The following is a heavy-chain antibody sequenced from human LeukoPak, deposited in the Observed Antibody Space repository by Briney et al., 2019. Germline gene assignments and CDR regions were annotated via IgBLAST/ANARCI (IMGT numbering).Heavy chain of an antibody. Sequence: PSETLSLTCTVSGGSISSYYWSWIRQPPGKGLEWIGYIYYSGSTNYNPSLKSRVTISVDTSKNQFSLKLSSVTAADTAVYYCASSDLWFGVLLSYWGQGTLVTVSS. J-gene: IGHJ4*02. D-gene: IGHD3-10*01. V-gene: IGHV4-59*08. CDR2: IYYSGST. CDR3: ASSDLWFGVLLSY. CDR1: GGSISSYY.